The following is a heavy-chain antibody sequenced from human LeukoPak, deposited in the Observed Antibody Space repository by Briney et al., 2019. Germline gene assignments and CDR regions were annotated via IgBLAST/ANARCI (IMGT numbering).Heavy chain of an antibody. J-gene: IGHJ5*02. D-gene: IGHD3-22*01. CDR2: MNPNSGNT. CDR3: ARVYYYDSSGSPNWFDP. V-gene: IGHV1-8*01. Sequence: GASVKVSCKASGYTFTNYDINWVRQATGQGLEWMGWMNPNSGNTGYAQKFQGRVTMTRNTPIGTAYMELSSLRSEDTAVYYCARVYYYDSSGSPNWFDPWGQGTLVTVSS. CDR1: GYTFTNYD.